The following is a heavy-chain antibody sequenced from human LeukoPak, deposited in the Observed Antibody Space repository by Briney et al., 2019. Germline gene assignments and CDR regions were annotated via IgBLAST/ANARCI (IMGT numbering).Heavy chain of an antibody. D-gene: IGHD1-26*01. V-gene: IGHV6-1*01. CDR3: ARHGRGSSNDAFDI. J-gene: IGHJ3*02. CDR2: TYYRSKWYN. Sequence: SQTLSLTCAISGDSVSSNSAAWNWIRQSPSRGLEWLGGTYYRSKWYNDYAVSVKSRITINPDTSKNQFSLQLSSVTAADTAVYYCARHGRGSSNDAFDIWGQGTMVTVSS. CDR1: GDSVSSNSAA.